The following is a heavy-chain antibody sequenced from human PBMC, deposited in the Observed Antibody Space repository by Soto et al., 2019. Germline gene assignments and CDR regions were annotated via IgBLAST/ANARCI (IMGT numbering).Heavy chain of an antibody. V-gene: IGHV3-48*01. Sequence: TGGSLRLSCAASGFRFSDYSMNWVRQAPGRGLEWVSYISSSSFTIHYADSVEGRFAISRDNAKNSLYLQMNSLRAEDTAVYYCARDYNDFWSGQFDYWGKGALVTVSS. J-gene: IGHJ4*02. D-gene: IGHD3-3*01. CDR2: ISSSSFTI. CDR1: GFRFSDYS. CDR3: ARDYNDFWSGQFDY.